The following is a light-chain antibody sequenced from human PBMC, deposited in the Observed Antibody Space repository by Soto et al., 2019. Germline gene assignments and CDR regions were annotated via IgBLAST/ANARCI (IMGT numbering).Light chain of an antibody. V-gene: IGLV2-8*01. CDR1: SSDVGGYNS. J-gene: IGLJ2*01. Sequence: QSALTQPPSASGSPGQSVTISCTGTSSDVGGYNSVSWYQQHPGKAPKLMIFEVNKRPSGVPDRFSGSKSGNTASLTVSGLQAEDESNYYCSSYAGSSTVVFGGGTKVTVL. CDR3: SSYAGSSTVV. CDR2: EVN.